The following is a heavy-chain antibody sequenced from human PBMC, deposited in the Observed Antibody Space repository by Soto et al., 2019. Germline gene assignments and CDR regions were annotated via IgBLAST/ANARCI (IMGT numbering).Heavy chain of an antibody. J-gene: IGHJ5*01. Sequence: GGSLRLSCAASGFTFSSSAMHWVRQAPGKGLEWVATISHDGINKYYADSMKGPFTISRDNSKNTLYLQMNTLRPEETAVYYCARGADWFDSWGQGTLVTVSS. CDR1: GFTFSSSA. CDR3: ARGADWFDS. V-gene: IGHV3-30-3*01. CDR2: ISHDGINK.